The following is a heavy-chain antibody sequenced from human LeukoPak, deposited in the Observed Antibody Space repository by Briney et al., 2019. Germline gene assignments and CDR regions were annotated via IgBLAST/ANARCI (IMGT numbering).Heavy chain of an antibody. CDR3: ATVGASHSGDWYFAY. J-gene: IGHJ4*02. CDR1: GYSISSDYY. D-gene: IGHD4-17*01. V-gene: IGHV4-38-2*01. CDR2: VDPSGST. Sequence: PSETLSLTCAVSGYSISSDYYWGWIRQPPGKGLEWIGNVDPSGSTYYNPSLKSRATISLDTSKKQFSLKLTSVTAADTAVYYCATVGASHSGDWYFAYWGQGTLVTVSS.